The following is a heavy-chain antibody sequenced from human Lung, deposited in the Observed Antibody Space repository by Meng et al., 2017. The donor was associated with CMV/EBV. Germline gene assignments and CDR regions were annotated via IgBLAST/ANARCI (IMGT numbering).Heavy chain of an antibody. CDR3: ARDDDSSGYYPY. D-gene: IGHD3-22*01. CDR1: GFTFSSYA. CDR2: ISYDGSNK. J-gene: IGHJ4*02. V-gene: IGHV3-30*04. Sequence: GESXKISCAASGFTFSSYAMHWVRQAPGKGLEWVAVISYDGSNKYYADFVKGRFTISRDNSKNTLYLQMNSLRAEDTAVYYCARDDDSSGYYPYWGQGTLVTVSS.